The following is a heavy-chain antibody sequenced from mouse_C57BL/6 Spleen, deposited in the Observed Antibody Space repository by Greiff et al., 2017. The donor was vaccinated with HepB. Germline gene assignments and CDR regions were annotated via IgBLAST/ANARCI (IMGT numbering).Heavy chain of an antibody. J-gene: IGHJ2*01. CDR3: ARHVYYYGSSYGFDY. CDR2: FYPGSGSI. V-gene: IGHV1-62-2*01. D-gene: IGHD1-1*01. Sequence: VKLMESGAELVKPGASVKLSCKASGYTFTEYTIHWVKQRSGQGLEWIGWFYPGSGSIKYNEKFKDKATLTADKSSSTVYMELSRLTSEDSAVYFCARHVYYYGSSYGFDYWGQGTTLTVSS. CDR1: GYTFTEYT.